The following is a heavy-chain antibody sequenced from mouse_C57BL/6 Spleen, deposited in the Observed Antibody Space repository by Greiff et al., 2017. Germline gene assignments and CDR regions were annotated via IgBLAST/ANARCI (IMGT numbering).Heavy chain of an antibody. J-gene: IGHJ2*01. CDR2: INYDGSST. V-gene: IGHV5-16*01. Sequence: EVKLMESEGGLVQPGSSMKLSCTASGFTFSDYYMAWVRQVPEKGLEWVANINYDGSSTYYLDSLKSRFIISRDNAKNILYLQMSSLKSEDTATYYCARDRGEGFDYWGQGTTLTVSS. CDR3: ARDRGEGFDY. CDR1: GFTFSDYY. D-gene: IGHD3-1*01.